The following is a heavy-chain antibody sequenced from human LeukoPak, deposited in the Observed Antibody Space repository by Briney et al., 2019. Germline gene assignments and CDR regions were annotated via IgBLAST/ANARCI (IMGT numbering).Heavy chain of an antibody. Sequence: SETLSLTCTVSGGSISSYYWSWIRQPAGKGLEWIGRIYTSGSTNYNPSLKSRVTMSVDTSKNQFSLKLSSVTAADTAVYYCASEGWDYYYYYYMDVWGRGTTVTISS. CDR2: IYTSGST. CDR1: GGSISSYY. D-gene: IGHD5-24*01. CDR3: ASEGWDYYYYYYMDV. V-gene: IGHV4-4*07. J-gene: IGHJ6*03.